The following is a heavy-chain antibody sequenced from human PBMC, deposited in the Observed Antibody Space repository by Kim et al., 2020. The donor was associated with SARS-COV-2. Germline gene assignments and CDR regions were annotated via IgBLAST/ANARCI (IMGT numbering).Heavy chain of an antibody. CDR2: T. J-gene: IGHJ6*02. Sequence: TYYADSVKGRFTISRDNSKNTLYLQMNSLRAEDTAVYYCAKYSRVLGMDVWGQGTTVTVSS. CDR3: AKYSRVLGMDV. V-gene: IGHV3-23*01. D-gene: IGHD6-13*01.